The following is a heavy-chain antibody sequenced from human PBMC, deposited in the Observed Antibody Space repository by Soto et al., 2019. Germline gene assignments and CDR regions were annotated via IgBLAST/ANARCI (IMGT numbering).Heavy chain of an antibody. Sequence: QVQLVQSGAEVKKPGSSVKVSCKASGGTFSSYAISWVRQALGQGLEWMGGIIPIFGTANYAQKFQGRVTITADESTSTAYMELSSLRSEDTAVYYCAREVIYGAMVRIDYWGQGTLVTVSS. CDR2: IIPIFGTA. CDR3: AREVIYGAMVRIDY. V-gene: IGHV1-69*01. D-gene: IGHD3-10*01. J-gene: IGHJ4*02. CDR1: GGTFSSYA.